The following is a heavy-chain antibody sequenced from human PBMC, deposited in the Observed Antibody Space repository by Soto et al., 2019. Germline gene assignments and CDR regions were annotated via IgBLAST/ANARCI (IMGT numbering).Heavy chain of an antibody. CDR1: VYTVTSYD. Sequence: SVKVAGKASVYTVTSYDINWVRQVTEKVTEGMGWIDCDSDRKCYAQKFQGRVTLTRGTSISTVYLELSSLRSDDPGVYYCARVQTPWTGQSGNCCYPIDVWGQGTTVTVSS. D-gene: IGHD1-1*01. CDR2: IDCDSDRK. V-gene: IGHV1-8*01. J-gene: IGHJ6*02. CDR3: ARVQTPWTGQSGNCCYPIDV.